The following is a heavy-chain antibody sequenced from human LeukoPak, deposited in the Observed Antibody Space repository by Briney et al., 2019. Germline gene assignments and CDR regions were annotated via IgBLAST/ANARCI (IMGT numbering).Heavy chain of an antibody. CDR3: ARGGTKAAATFDY. CDR1: GGSISSYY. D-gene: IGHD2-2*01. V-gene: IGHV4-59*12. Sequence: SETLSLTCTVSGGSISSYYWSWIRQPPGKGLEWIGYIYYSGSTNYNPSLKSRVSMSVDTSNNQFSLRLTSVTAANTAVYYCARGGTKAAATFDYWGQGTLVTVFS. CDR2: IYYSGST. J-gene: IGHJ4*02.